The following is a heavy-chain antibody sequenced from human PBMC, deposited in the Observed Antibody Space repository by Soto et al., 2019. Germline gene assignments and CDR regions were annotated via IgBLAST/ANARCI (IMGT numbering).Heavy chain of an antibody. V-gene: IGHV3-9*01. D-gene: IGHD2-15*01. CDR3: AKGGPDAFCGGGRCYFDS. CDR2: ISWNGNII. Sequence: EVQLVESGGGLVQPGRSLRVSCAASGFTFDEYAMHWVRRVPGKGLEWVSSISWNGNIIGYAGSVKGRFTISRDNAKNSLYPQMNSLRPEDTALYFCAKGGPDAFCGGGRCYFDSWGQGTLVTVSS. CDR1: GFTFDEYA. J-gene: IGHJ4*02.